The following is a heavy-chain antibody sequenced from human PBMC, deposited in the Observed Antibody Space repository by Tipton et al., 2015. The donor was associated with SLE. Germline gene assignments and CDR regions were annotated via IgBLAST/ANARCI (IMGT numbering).Heavy chain of an antibody. CDR2: IYYSGST. CDR1: GYSISSGYY. CDR3: AREGIAARRGYFDY. Sequence: GLVKPSETLSLTCTVSGYSISSGYYWGWIRQPPGKGLEWIGYIYYSGSTYYNPSLKSRVTISVDTSKNQFSLQLNSVTPEDTAVYYCAREGIAARRGYFDYWGQGTLVTVSS. J-gene: IGHJ4*02. D-gene: IGHD6-6*01. V-gene: IGHV4-38-2*02.